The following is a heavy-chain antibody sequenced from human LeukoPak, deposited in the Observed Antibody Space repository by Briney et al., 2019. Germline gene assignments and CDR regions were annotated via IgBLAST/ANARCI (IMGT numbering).Heavy chain of an antibody. D-gene: IGHD3-22*01. V-gene: IGHV1-2*02. CDR2: INPNNSAT. Sequence: ASVKVSCKTSGYTFTGYFMHWVRQAPGQGLEWMGWINPNNSATNYAQQFQGRVTMTRDTSISTAYMELSRLRSDDTAVYYCARDLRQWYYYDSSGYADAFDIWGQGTMVTVSS. CDR3: ARDLRQWYYYDSSGYADAFDI. J-gene: IGHJ3*02. CDR1: GYTFTGYF.